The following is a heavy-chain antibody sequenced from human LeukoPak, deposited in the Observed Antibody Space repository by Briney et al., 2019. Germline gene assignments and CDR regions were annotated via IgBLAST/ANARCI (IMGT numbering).Heavy chain of an antibody. D-gene: IGHD7-27*01. CDR3: ARDSFSKPELGQ. CDR2: IYSGGST. V-gene: IGHV3-66*01. CDR1: GFTVSSNY. J-gene: IGHJ4*02. Sequence: GGSLRLSCAASGFTVSSNYMSWVRQAPGKGLEWVSVIYSGGSTYYADSVKGRFTISRDNSKNTLYLQMNSLRAEDTAVYYCARDSFSKPELGQWGQGTLVTVSS.